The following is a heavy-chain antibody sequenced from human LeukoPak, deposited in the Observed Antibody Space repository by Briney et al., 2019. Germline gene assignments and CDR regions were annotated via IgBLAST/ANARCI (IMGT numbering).Heavy chain of an antibody. CDR2: ISWNSGSI. CDR3: AKGRSGYLVDY. J-gene: IGHJ4*02. V-gene: IGHV3-9*01. D-gene: IGHD3-22*01. Sequence: GGSLRLSCAASGFTFDDYAMHWVRQAPGKGLEWVSGISWNSGSIGYADSVKGRFTISRDNAKDSLYLQMNSLGAEDTALYYCAKGRSGYLVDYWGQGTLVAVSS. CDR1: GFTFDDYA.